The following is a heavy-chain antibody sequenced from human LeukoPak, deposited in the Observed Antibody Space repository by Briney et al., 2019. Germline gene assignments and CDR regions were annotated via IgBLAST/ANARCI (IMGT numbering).Heavy chain of an antibody. CDR2: INPNSGST. Sequence: ASVKVSCKASGYTFTGYYMHWVRQAPGQGLEWMGWINPNSGSTNYAQKFQGRVTMTKDTSISTAYMELSRLKSDDTAVYYCARESGSGYSYGYGYWGQGTLVTVSS. J-gene: IGHJ4*02. V-gene: IGHV1-2*02. D-gene: IGHD5-18*01. CDR1: GYTFTGYY. CDR3: ARESGSGYSYGYGY.